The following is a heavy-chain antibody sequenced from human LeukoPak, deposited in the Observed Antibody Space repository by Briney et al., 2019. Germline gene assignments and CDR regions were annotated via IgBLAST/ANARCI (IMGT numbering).Heavy chain of an antibody. CDR2: IFYSGST. V-gene: IGHV4-39*07. D-gene: IGHD3-22*01. CDR1: GGSIGTSSYY. CDR3: ARGGSSGYPTFYYYYTDV. Sequence: SETLSLTCTVSGGSIGTSSYYWGWVRQPPGKGLEWIGNIFYSGSTYYSPSLKSRVTISLDTSRNQFSLKLNSVTAADTAVYYCARGGSSGYPTFYYYYTDVWGKGTTVTISS. J-gene: IGHJ6*03.